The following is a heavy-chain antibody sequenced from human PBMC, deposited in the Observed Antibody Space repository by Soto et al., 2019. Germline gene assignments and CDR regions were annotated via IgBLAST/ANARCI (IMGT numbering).Heavy chain of an antibody. J-gene: IGHJ4*02. CDR1: GFTFTKAW. V-gene: IGHV3-15*07. D-gene: IGHD3-16*01. CDR2: IKSNTDGATT. CDR3: ARMGSY. Sequence: EVQLVVSAGGLVTPGGSLRLTCAASGFTFTKAWMNWVRQAPGKWLVWVGHIKSNTDGATTDYAAPVRGRFTISRVDSKNTLYLQLNSLKMEDTAVYYCARMGSYWGQGTLVTVSS.